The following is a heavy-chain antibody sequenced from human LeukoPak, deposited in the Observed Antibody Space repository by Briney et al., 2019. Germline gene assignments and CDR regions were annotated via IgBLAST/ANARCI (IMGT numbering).Heavy chain of an antibody. CDR3: AKAKVQYYDLFDI. CDR1: GFTFSSYA. J-gene: IGHJ3*02. Sequence: SGGSLRLSCAASGFTFSSYAMSRVRQAPGKGLEWVSAISGSGGSTYYADSVKGRFTISRDNSKNALNLQMNSQRAEDTAVYYCAKAKVQYYDLFDIWGQGTMVTVSS. CDR2: ISGSGGST. V-gene: IGHV3-23*01. D-gene: IGHD3-22*01.